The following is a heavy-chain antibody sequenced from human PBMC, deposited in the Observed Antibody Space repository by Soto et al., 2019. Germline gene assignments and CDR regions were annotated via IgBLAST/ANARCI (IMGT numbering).Heavy chain of an antibody. CDR3: ARDSSDFWSGYGQNYYYGMDV. V-gene: IGHV4-31*03. D-gene: IGHD3-3*01. Sequence: QVQLQESGPGLVKPSQTLSLTCTVSGGSISSGGYYWSWIRQHPGKGLGWIGYIYYSGSTYYNPYLQSRVTISVDTSKNQFSLKLSSVAAADTAVYYCARDSSDFWSGYGQNYYYGMDVWGQGTTVTVSS. J-gene: IGHJ6*02. CDR1: GGSISSGGYY. CDR2: IYYSGST.